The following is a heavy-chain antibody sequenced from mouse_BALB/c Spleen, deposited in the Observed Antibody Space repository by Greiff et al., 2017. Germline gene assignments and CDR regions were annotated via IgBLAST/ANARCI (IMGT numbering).Heavy chain of an antibody. Sequence: EVQRVESGGGLVKPGGSLKLSCAASGFTFSSYAMSWVRQTPEKRLEWVASISSGGSTYYPDSVKGRFTISRDNARNILYLQMSSLRSEDTAMYYCARDMTTATAMDYWGQGTSVTVSS. D-gene: IGHD1-2*01. V-gene: IGHV5-6-5*01. CDR3: ARDMTTATAMDY. CDR2: ISSGGST. CDR1: GFTFSSYA. J-gene: IGHJ4*01.